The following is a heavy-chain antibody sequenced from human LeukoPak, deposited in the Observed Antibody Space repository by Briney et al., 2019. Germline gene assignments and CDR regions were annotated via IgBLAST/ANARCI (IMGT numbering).Heavy chain of an antibody. Sequence: GASVKVSCKSSGYTFTSYAMNWVRQAPGQGLERRGWINTNTGNPTYAQGFTGRFVFSLDTSVSTAYLQISSLKAEDTAVYYCARDLFRSRGYDGPYWFDPWGQGTLVTVSS. D-gene: IGHD5-12*01. CDR1: GYTFTSYA. CDR2: INTNTGNP. CDR3: ARDLFRSRGYDGPYWFDP. J-gene: IGHJ5*02. V-gene: IGHV7-4-1*02.